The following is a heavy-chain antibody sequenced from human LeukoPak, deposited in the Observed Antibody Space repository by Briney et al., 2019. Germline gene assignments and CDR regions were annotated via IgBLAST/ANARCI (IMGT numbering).Heavy chain of an antibody. CDR2: IIPIFGTA. D-gene: IGHD1-7*01. Sequence: GASVKVSCKASGGTFSSYAISWVRQAPGQGLEWMGGIIPIFGTANYAQKFQGRVTITADESTSTAYMELSSLRSEDTAVYYCARVWGAGNYGDAFDIWGQGTMVTVSS. J-gene: IGHJ3*02. V-gene: IGHV1-69*13. CDR1: GGTFSSYA. CDR3: ARVWGAGNYGDAFDI.